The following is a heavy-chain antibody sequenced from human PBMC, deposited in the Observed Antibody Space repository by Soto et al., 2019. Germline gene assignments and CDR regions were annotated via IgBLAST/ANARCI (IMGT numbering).Heavy chain of an antibody. Sequence: EVQLLESGGGLVQPGGSLRLSCAASGFTFSSCAMGWVRQTPGTGLEWVSAFSGSADKTFYADSVKGRFTISRDNSKNTVYLQLNSLRAEDTFIYYCTKATGVAYYVTDNWGQGTLVTVSS. CDR2: FSGSADKT. CDR3: TKATGVAYYVTDN. CDR1: GFTFSSCA. V-gene: IGHV3-23*01. D-gene: IGHD1-26*01. J-gene: IGHJ4*02.